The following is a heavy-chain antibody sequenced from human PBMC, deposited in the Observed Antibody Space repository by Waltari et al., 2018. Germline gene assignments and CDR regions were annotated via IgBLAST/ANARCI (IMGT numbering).Heavy chain of an antibody. Sequence: QVQLVQRGAEVKKAGASVKASCKASGHTFTGHYMHWVRPAPGQGLEWKRRINTHSRGTSYAQNIQGSITMTRDTSISTAYMELSRRVSDDTAVYYCASDVLELRVAFDFWGQGTMVTVSS. CDR3: ASDVLELRVAFDF. CDR2: INTHSRGT. D-gene: IGHD1-7*01. J-gene: IGHJ3*01. V-gene: IGHV1-2*06. CDR1: GHTFTGHY.